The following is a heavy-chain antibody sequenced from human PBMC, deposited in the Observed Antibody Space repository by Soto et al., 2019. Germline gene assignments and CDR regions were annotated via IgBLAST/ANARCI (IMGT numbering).Heavy chain of an antibody. CDR2: MNPNSGNT. Sequence: QVQLVQSGAEVKKPGASVKVSCKASGYTFTSYDINWVRQATGQGLEWMGWMNPNSGNTGYAQKFQGRGTMTRNTSISTAYMELSSLRSEDTAVYYCARGPYGDYEYYYGMDVWGQGTTVIVSS. CDR1: GYTFTSYD. V-gene: IGHV1-8*01. D-gene: IGHD4-17*01. J-gene: IGHJ6*02. CDR3: ARGPYGDYEYYYGMDV.